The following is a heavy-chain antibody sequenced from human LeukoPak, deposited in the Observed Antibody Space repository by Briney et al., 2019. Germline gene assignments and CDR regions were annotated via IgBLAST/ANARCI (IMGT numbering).Heavy chain of an antibody. J-gene: IGHJ6*04. CDR3: ARSRGDFWSGYLGGV. Sequence: GGSLRLSCAASGFTFSSYEMNWVRQAPGRGLEWVSYISSSGSTIYYADSVKGRFTISRDNAKNSLYLQMNSLRAEDTAVYYCARSRGDFWSGYLGGVWGKGTTVTVSS. D-gene: IGHD3-3*01. CDR1: GFTFSSYE. V-gene: IGHV3-48*03. CDR2: ISSSGSTI.